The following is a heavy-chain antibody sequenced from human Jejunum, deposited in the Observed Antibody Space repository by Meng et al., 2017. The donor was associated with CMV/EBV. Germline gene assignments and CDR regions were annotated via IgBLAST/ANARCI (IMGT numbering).Heavy chain of an antibody. J-gene: IGHJ4*02. D-gene: IGHD3-10*01. Sequence: WAWILRPPGQGLVWIGSVYYDGRSYYNPSLKSRVTISLDTFKTQFSLMMMSVTAADAAVYYCAAGSGSHSSGRRFFDSWGQGSLVTVSS. CDR2: VYYDGRS. CDR3: AAGSGSHSSGRRFFDS. V-gene: IGHV4-39*07.